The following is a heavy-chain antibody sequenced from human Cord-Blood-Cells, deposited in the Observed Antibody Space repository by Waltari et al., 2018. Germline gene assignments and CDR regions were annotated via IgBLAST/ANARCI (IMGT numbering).Heavy chain of an antibody. J-gene: IGHJ4*02. Sequence: QVQLVESGGGVVQPGRSLRLSCAASGFTFSSYGMPWVRQAPGKGLEWVAVKWYDGSNKYYADSVKGRFTISRDNSKNTLYLQMNSLRAEDTAVYYCARDLRESGFDYWGQGTLVTVSS. CDR1: GFTFSSYG. D-gene: IGHD3-10*01. CDR3: ARDLRESGFDY. V-gene: IGHV3-33*01. CDR2: KWYDGSNK.